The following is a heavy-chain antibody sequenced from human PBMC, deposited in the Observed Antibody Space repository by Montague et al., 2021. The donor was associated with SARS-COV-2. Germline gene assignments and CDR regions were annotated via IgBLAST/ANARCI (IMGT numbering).Heavy chain of an antibody. CDR1: GFSLSTSGMC. Sequence: VKPTQTLTLTCTFSGFSLSTSGMCVGWIRQPPGKALGWLALIDWDDDKYYSTSLKTRLTISKDTSKNQVVLTMTNMDPVDTATYYCARTQIVDIYYYYGMDVWGQGTTVTVSS. J-gene: IGHJ6*02. CDR2: IDWDDDK. D-gene: IGHD5-12*01. CDR3: ARTQIVDIYYYYGMDV. V-gene: IGHV2-70*01.